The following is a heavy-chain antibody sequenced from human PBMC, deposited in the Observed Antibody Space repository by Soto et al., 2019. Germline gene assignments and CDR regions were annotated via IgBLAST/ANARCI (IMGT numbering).Heavy chain of an antibody. V-gene: IGHV4-34*01. CDR2: INHSGST. CDR3: ARGSTIWFGEIKNWFDP. CDR1: GGSFSGYY. Sequence: ASETLSLTCAVYGGSFSGYYWSWIRQPPGKGLEWIGEINHSGSTNYNPSLKSRVTISVDTSKNQFSLKLSSVTAADTAVYYCARGSTIWFGEIKNWFDPWGQGTLVTVSS. D-gene: IGHD3-10*01. J-gene: IGHJ5*02.